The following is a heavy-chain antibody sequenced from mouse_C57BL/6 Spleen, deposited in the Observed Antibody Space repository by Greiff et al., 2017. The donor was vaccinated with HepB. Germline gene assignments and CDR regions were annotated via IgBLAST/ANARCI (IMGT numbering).Heavy chain of an antibody. D-gene: IGHD1-1*01. CDR1: GFTFSDYG. J-gene: IGHJ1*03. Sequence: DVKLVESGGGLVQPGGSLKLSCAASGFTFSDYGMAWVRQAPRKGPEWVAFISNLAYSIYYADTVTGRFTISRENAKNTLYLEMSSLRSEDTAMYYCARMALRRHFDVWGTGTTVTVSS. CDR3: ARMALRRHFDV. CDR2: ISNLAYSI. V-gene: IGHV5-15*01.